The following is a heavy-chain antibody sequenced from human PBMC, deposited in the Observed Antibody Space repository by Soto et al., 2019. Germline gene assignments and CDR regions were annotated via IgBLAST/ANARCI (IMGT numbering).Heavy chain of an antibody. J-gene: IGHJ6*02. CDR3: ASSLVVVAGYYYYYGMDV. CDR2: INPNSGGT. Sequence: ASVKGSCKASGYTFTGYYMHWVRQAPGQGLEWMGWINPNSGGTNYAQKFQGRVTMTRDTSISTAYMELSRLRSDDTAVYYCASSLVVVAGYYYYYGMDVWGQGTTVTVSS. CDR1: GYTFTGYY. V-gene: IGHV1-2*02. D-gene: IGHD2-15*01.